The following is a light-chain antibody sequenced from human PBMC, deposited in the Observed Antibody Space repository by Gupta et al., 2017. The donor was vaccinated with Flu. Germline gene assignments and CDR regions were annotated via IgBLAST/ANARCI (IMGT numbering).Light chain of an antibody. J-gene: IGKJ1*01. CDR1: QGIRGNKSW. CDR2: KAS. V-gene: IGKV1-5*03. Sequence: VTLTCLAHQGIRGNKSWLAWYQQKPEKAPKLLISKASSLESGVPSRFSGSGSGTEFTLTISSLQPDDFATYYCQQYKSYSWTFGQGTKVEIK. CDR3: QQYKSYSWT.